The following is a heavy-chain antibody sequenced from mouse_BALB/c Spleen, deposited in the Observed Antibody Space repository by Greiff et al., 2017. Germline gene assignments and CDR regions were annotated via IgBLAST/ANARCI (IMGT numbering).Heavy chain of an antibody. V-gene: IGHV5-6-3*01. CDR1: GFTFSSYG. J-gene: IGHJ2*01. CDR3: ARETGTGYFDY. CDR2: INSNGGST. D-gene: IGHD4-1*01. Sequence: HLVESGGGLVQPGGSLKLSCAASGFTFSSYGMSWVRQTPDKRLELVATINSNGGSTYYPDSVKGRFTISRDNAKNTLYLQMSSLKSEDTAMYYCARETGTGYFDYWGQGTTLTVSS.